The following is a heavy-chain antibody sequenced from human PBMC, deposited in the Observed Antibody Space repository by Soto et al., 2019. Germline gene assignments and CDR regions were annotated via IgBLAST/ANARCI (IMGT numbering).Heavy chain of an antibody. CDR2: LNPGLGST. CDR1: GYTFTTYY. Sequence: QVQLVQSGAEVKKPGASVKLSCKTSGYTFTTYYVHWVRQAPGQGLEWMGILNPGLGSTTYAQKFQGRVTMTSDTSISTVIMELSSLRSDDTAVYYCAREYATPGPKYGLDVWGQGTTVTVSS. CDR3: AREYATPGPKYGLDV. D-gene: IGHD2-8*01. J-gene: IGHJ6*02. V-gene: IGHV1-46*01.